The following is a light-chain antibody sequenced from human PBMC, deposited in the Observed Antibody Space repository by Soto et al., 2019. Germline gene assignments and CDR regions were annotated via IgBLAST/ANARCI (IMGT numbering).Light chain of an antibody. Sequence: DFVMSQSPLSLPVTLGQPASISCRSNQSLGYGDGNTYLSWMQQRPGQSPRRLIYQVSKRDSGVPGRFSGSGSGTEFTLTISSLQPDDFATYYCQQYNSYSTFGQGTKVDI. CDR2: QVS. J-gene: IGKJ1*01. V-gene: IGKV2-30*01. CDR3: QQYNSYST. CDR1: QSLGYGDGNTY.